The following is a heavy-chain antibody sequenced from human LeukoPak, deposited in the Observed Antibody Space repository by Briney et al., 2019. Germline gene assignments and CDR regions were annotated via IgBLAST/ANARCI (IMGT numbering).Heavy chain of an antibody. Sequence: GGSLRLSCAASGFTFSVYAMSWVRQAPGKGLEWVSSISASGGSTYYADSVKGRFTISRDNSKNTLYLQMNSLRAEDTAVYYCARDPYDSLSSFDLWGQGTLVTVSS. J-gene: IGHJ4*02. V-gene: IGHV3-23*01. CDR2: ISASGGST. CDR1: GFTFSVYA. D-gene: IGHD6-6*01. CDR3: ARDPYDSLSSFDL.